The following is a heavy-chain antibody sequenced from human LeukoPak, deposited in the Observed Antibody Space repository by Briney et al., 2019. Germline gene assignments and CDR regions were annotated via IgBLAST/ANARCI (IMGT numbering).Heavy chain of an antibody. Sequence: SETLSLTCTVSGGSISSSTYYWGWIRQPPGKGLEWIGSIYYSGSTYYNASLKSRVTISADTSKNQFSLKLSSVTAADTAVYYCARPLSGSSSWHGDAFDIWGQGTMVTISS. V-gene: IGHV4-39*01. J-gene: IGHJ3*02. CDR1: GGSISSSTYY. CDR3: ARPLSGSSSWHGDAFDI. CDR2: IYYSGST. D-gene: IGHD6-13*01.